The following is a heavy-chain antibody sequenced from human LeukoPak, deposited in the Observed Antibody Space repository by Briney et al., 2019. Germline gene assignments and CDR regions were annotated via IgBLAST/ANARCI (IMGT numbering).Heavy chain of an antibody. CDR3: ARHSGSMVRGVMLYYFDY. CDR1: GGSISSYY. J-gene: IGHJ4*02. D-gene: IGHD3-10*01. Sequence: SETLSLTCTVSGGSISSYYWSWIRQPPGKGLEWIGYIYYSGSTNYNPSLKSRVTISVDTSKNQFSLKLSSVTAVDTAVYYCARHSGSMVRGVMLYYFDYWGQGTLVTVSS. V-gene: IGHV4-59*08. CDR2: IYYSGST.